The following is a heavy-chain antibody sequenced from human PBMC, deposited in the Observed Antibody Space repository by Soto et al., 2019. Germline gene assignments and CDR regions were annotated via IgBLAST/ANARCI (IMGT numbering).Heavy chain of an antibody. J-gene: IGHJ5*02. D-gene: IGHD6-13*01. CDR1: GYTFTSYD. CDR3: ARERSAAGTGWFDP. V-gene: IGHV1-8*01. Sequence: QVQLVQSGAEVKKPGASVKVSCKASGYTFTSYDINWVRQATGQGLEWMGWMNPNSGNTGYAQKFQGRVTMTRNTSISTSYMELSSLRSEDTAVYYCARERSAAGTGWFDPWGQGTLVTVSS. CDR2: MNPNSGNT.